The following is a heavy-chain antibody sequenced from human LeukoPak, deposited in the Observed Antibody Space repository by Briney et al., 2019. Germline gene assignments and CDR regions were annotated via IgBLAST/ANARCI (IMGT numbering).Heavy chain of an antibody. CDR1: GGSISSSSYY. CDR3: ASSPMYYDILTGYYSFSGAF. Sequence: SETLSLTCTVSGGSISSSSYYWGWIRQPPGKGLEWIGNIFYSGSTYYSPSLKSRVTILLDTSRNQFSLKLSSVTAADTAVYYCASSPMYYDILTGYYSFSGAFWGQGTLVTVSS. D-gene: IGHD3-9*01. J-gene: IGHJ4*02. V-gene: IGHV4-39*07. CDR2: IFYSGST.